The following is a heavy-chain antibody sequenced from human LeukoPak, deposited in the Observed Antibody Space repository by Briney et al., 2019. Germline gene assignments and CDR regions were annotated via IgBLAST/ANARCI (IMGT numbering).Heavy chain of an antibody. J-gene: IGHJ6*03. CDR1: GGSLISSSYY. V-gene: IGHV4-61*01. CDR3: ARDFRGYYMDV. CDR2: IYYSGST. Sequence: PSETLSLTCSVSGGSLISSSYYWSWIRQPPGKGLEWIGYIYYSGSTNYNPSLKSRVTISVDTSKNQFSLKLSSVTAADTAVYYCARDFRGYYMDVWGKGTTVTVSS.